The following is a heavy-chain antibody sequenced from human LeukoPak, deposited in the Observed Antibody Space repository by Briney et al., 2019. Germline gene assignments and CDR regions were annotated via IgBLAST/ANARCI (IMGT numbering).Heavy chain of an antibody. V-gene: IGHV4-59*12. CDR3: ARVTGTAYFDY. CDR2: IYYSGST. CDR1: GGSISSYY. J-gene: IGHJ4*02. D-gene: IGHD1-7*01. Sequence: PSETLSLTCTVSGGSISSYYWSWIRQPPGKGLEWIGYIYYSGSTNYNPSLKSRVTISVETSKNQFSLKLSSVTAADTAVYYCARVTGTAYFDYWGQGTLVTVSS.